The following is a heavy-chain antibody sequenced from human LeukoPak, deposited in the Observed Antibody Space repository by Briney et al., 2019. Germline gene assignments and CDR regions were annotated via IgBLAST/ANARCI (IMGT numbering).Heavy chain of an antibody. CDR3: AKDIDYYGPGSYYNY. CDR1: GFTFDDYA. V-gene: IGHV3-9*01. D-gene: IGHD3-10*01. J-gene: IGHJ4*02. Sequence: GRSLRLSCAASGFTFDDYAMHWVREAPGKGLEWVSGISWNSGSIGSADSVKGRFTISRDNAKNSLYLQMNSLRAEDTALYYCAKDIDYYGPGSYYNYWGQGTLVTVSS. CDR2: ISWNSGSI.